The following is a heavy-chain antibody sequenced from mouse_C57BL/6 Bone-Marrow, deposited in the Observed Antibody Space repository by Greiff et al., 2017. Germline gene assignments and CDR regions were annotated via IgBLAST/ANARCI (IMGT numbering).Heavy chain of an antibody. CDR2: IDPANGNT. Sequence: VQLQQSVAELVRPGASVKLSCTASGFNIKNTYMLWVKQRPEQGLEWIGRIDPANGNTKYAPKFQGKATITADTSSNTAYLQLSSLTSEDTAIFYGARLLLRYHYYAMDYWGQGTSVTVAS. V-gene: IGHV14-3*01. CDR3: ARLLLRYHYYAMDY. CDR1: GFNIKNTY. J-gene: IGHJ4*01. D-gene: IGHD1-1*01.